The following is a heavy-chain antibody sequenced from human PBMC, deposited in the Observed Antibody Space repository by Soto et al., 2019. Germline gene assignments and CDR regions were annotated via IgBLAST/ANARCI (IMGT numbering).Heavy chain of an antibody. CDR3: AKTKQWLVKDYDFGMDV. J-gene: IGHJ6*02. CDR2: ISYDGSNK. CDR1: GFTFSSYG. V-gene: IGHV3-30*18. D-gene: IGHD6-19*01. Sequence: PGGSLRLSCAASGFTFSSYGMHWVRQAPGKGLEWVAVISYDGSNKYYADSVKGRLTISRDNSKNTLFLQMNSLRADDTAVYYCAKTKQWLVKDYDFGMDVWGQGTTVTVSS.